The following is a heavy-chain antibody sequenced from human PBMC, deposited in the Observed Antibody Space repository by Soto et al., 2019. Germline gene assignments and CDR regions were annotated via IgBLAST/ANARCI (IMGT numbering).Heavy chain of an antibody. Sequence: SETLSLTCTVSGASIITDNYFWVWIRQSPRRRLELIGSISYSGRTYDNPSLQSRVTISIDASKNQFSLKLTSVTTADTAVYYCARRRASDYGGNHHPYYFDRWGQGALVTVSS. CDR3: ARRRASDYGGNHHPYYFDR. CDR1: GASIITDNYF. CDR2: ISYSGRT. D-gene: IGHD4-17*01. J-gene: IGHJ4*02. V-gene: IGHV4-39*01.